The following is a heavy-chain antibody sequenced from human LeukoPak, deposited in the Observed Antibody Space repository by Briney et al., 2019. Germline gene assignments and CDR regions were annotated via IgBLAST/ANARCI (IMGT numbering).Heavy chain of an antibody. CDR2: IIPIFGTA. CDR3: ASRYCSSTSCPTHTRYYYCMDV. D-gene: IGHD2-2*01. V-gene: IGHV1-69*05. J-gene: IGHJ6*03. CDR1: GGTFSSYA. Sequence: SVKVSCKASGGTFSSYAISWVRQAPGQGLEWMGGIIPIFGTANYAQKFQGRVTITTDESTSTAYMELSSLRSEDTAVYYCASRYCSSTSCPTHTRYYYCMDVWGKGTTVTVSS.